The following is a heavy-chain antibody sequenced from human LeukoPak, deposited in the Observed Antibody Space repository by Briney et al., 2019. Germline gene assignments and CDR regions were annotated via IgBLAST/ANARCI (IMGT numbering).Heavy chain of an antibody. CDR2: LNQDGSEK. CDR1: GFTFSTYW. D-gene: IGHD2-2*01. Sequence: GGSLRLSCAASGFTFSTYWMTWVRQAPGKGLEWVASLNQDGSEKYYVDSVKGRFTISRDNSKNTLYLQMNSLRAEDTAVYYCAKPRHICSSTSCYFFDYWGQGTLVTVSS. CDR3: AKPRHICSSTSCYFFDY. V-gene: IGHV3-7*01. J-gene: IGHJ4*02.